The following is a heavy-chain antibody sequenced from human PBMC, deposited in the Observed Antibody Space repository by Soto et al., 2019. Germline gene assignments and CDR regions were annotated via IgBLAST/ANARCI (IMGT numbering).Heavy chain of an antibody. D-gene: IGHD2-21*02. CDR1: GYTFTSYG. J-gene: IGHJ4*02. CDR3: ARDDNGLAYCGGDCQRRIDY. V-gene: IGHV1-18*04. CDR2: ISAYNGNT. Sequence: PGESLKVSCKASGYTFTSYGISWVRQAPGQGLEWMGWISAYNGNTNYAQKLQGRVTMTTDTSTSTAYMELRSLRSDDTAVYYCARDDNGLAYCGGDCQRRIDYWGQGTLVTVSS.